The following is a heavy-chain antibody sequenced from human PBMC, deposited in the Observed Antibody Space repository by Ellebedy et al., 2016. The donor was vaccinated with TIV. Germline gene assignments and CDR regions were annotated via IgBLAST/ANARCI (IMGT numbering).Heavy chain of an antibody. J-gene: IGHJ4*02. V-gene: IGHV4-34*01. CDR3: ARVRPYDTLIDY. CDR2: INHSGST. D-gene: IGHD3-22*01. Sequence: MPSETLSLTCAVYGGSFSGYYWSWIRQPPGKGLEWIGEINHSGSTNYNPSLKSRVTISVDTSKNQFSLKLSSVTAADTAVYYCARVRPYDTLIDYWGQGTLVTVSS. CDR1: GGSFSGYY.